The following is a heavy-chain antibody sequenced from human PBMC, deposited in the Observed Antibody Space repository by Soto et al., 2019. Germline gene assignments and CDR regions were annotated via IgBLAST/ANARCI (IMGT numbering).Heavy chain of an antibody. Sequence: PGGSLRLSCAASGFTFSSYAMHWVRQAPGKGLEWVAVISYDGSNKYYADSVKGRFTISRDNSKNTLYLQMNSLRAEDTAVYYCARDFYPFGVVPTWIHYYYYGMDVWGQGTTVTVSS. CDR1: GFTFSSYA. CDR3: ARDFYPFGVVPTWIHYYYYGMDV. J-gene: IGHJ6*02. CDR2: ISYDGSNK. V-gene: IGHV3-30-3*01. D-gene: IGHD3-3*01.